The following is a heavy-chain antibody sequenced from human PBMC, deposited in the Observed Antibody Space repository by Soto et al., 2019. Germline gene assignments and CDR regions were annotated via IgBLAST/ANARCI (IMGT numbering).Heavy chain of an antibody. D-gene: IGHD2-21*02. Sequence: QVQLQESGPGLVKPSQTLSLTCTVSGGSISSGGYYWSWIRQHPGKGLEWIGYIYYSGSTYYNPSLKSRVTISVHTSKNQFSLKLSSVTAADTAVYYCARGTRVTPNFDYWVQGTLVTVSS. J-gene: IGHJ4*02. V-gene: IGHV4-31*03. CDR2: IYYSGST. CDR3: ARGTRVTPNFDY. CDR1: GGSISSGGYY.